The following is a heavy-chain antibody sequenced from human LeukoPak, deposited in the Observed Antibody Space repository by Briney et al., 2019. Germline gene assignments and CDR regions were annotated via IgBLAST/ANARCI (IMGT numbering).Heavy chain of an antibody. J-gene: IGHJ4*02. Sequence: PGGSLRLSCAASGFTFNDYAMHWVRQAPGKGLEWVSGISWNSGNIGYADSVRGRFTISRDNAKSFLYLQMNSLRAEDTAFYFCAKDVLRHSSGWYYFDCWGQGTLVTVSS. CDR3: AKDVLRHSSGWYYFDC. D-gene: IGHD6-19*01. CDR1: GFTFNDYA. CDR2: ISWNSGNI. V-gene: IGHV3-9*01.